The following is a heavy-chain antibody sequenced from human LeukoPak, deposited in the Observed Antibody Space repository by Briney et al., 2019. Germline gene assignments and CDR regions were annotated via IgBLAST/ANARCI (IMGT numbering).Heavy chain of an antibody. J-gene: IGHJ4*02. Sequence: YXGXXXXPXXXXXXXIXXXXFSGSTYYNPCLKRRITISVDTAKNEFSLKLSSVTAADTAVYYCAMAAWGYYDSSGSPFDYWGQGTLVTVSS. D-gene: IGHD3-22*01. CDR1: Y. CDR2: XXFSGST. CDR3: AMAAWGYYDSSGSPFDY. V-gene: IGHV4-39*01.